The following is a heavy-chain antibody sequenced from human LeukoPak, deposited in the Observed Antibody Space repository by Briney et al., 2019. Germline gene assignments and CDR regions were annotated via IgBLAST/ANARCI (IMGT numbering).Heavy chain of an antibody. CDR3: AKDRGGEVATGY. CDR2: ISGSGGTT. J-gene: IGHJ4*02. V-gene: IGHV3-23*01. Sequence: GGSLRLSCAASGFTFSSYSIHWVRQAPGRGPEWVSAISGSGGTTYYADSVKGRLTISRDNSKNTLYLQMKSLRAEDTAIYYCAKDRGGEVATGYWGQGTLVIVSS. D-gene: IGHD4-17*01. CDR1: GFTFSSYS.